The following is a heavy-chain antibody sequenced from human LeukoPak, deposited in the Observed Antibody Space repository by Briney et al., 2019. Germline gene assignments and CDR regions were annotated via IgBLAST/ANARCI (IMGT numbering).Heavy chain of an antibody. CDR1: GGSFSGYY. V-gene: IGHV4-4*07. D-gene: IGHD4-17*01. J-gene: IGHJ4*02. Sequence: SETLSLTCAVYGGSFSGYYWSWIRQPAGKGLEWVGRIYYSGTTNYNPSLKSRVTMSVDTSKNQFSLKLSSVTAADTAVYYCARDQTVTGGFDYWGQGILVTVSS. CDR2: IYYSGTT. CDR3: ARDQTVTGGFDY.